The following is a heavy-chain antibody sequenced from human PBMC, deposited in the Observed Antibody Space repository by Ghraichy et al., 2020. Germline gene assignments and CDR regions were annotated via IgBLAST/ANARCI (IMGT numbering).Heavy chain of an antibody. CDR1: GFTVSRNY. CDR2: IYSGGST. V-gene: IGHV3-53*01. J-gene: IGHJ6*02. CDR3: ARDGIQLQSYGMDV. D-gene: IGHD5-18*01. Sequence: GESLNISCAASGFTVSRNYMSWVRQAPGKGLEWVSVIYSGGSTYYADSVKGRFTISRDNSKNTLYLQMNRLRAEDTAVYYCARDGIQLQSYGMDVWGQGTTVTVSS.